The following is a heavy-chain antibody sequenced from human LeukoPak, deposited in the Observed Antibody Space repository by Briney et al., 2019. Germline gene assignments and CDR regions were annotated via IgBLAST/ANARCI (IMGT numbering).Heavy chain of an antibody. V-gene: IGHV3-53*01. CDR3: ARGEMATVVDY. J-gene: IGHJ4*02. D-gene: IGHD5-24*01. Sequence: GGSLRLSCAASGFTVSSNYMHWVRQAPGRGLEWVSIIYSGDTTYHADSVKGRFTISRDNSKNTVYLQMNSLRAEDTALYYCARGEMATVVDYWGQGTLVTVSS. CDR2: IYSGDTT. CDR1: GFTVSSNY.